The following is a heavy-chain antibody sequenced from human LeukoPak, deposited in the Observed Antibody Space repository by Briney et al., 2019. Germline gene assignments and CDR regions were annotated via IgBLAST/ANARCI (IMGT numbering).Heavy chain of an antibody. Sequence: GESLKISCKGSGYSFTSYWIGWVRQMPGKGLEWMGIIYPGDSDTRYSPSFQGQVTISADKSISTAYLQWSRLQHSDTAMYYCARHEDNWNDVVYWGQGTLVTVSS. CDR1: GYSFTSYW. J-gene: IGHJ4*02. CDR2: IYPGDSDT. CDR3: ARHEDNWNDVVY. V-gene: IGHV5-51*01. D-gene: IGHD1-1*01.